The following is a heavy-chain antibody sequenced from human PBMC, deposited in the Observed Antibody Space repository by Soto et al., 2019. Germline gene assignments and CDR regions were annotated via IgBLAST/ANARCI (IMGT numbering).Heavy chain of an antibody. CDR2: IIPIFGTA. J-gene: IGHJ6*02. CDR1: GGTFSSYA. Sequence: SVKVSCKASGGTFSSYAISWVRQAPGQGLEWMGGIIPIFGTANYAQKFQGRVTITADESTSTAYMELSSLRSEDTAAYYCARVVVVPADMGYYYYGMDVWGQGTTVTVSS. D-gene: IGHD2-2*01. CDR3: ARVVVVPADMGYYYYGMDV. V-gene: IGHV1-69*13.